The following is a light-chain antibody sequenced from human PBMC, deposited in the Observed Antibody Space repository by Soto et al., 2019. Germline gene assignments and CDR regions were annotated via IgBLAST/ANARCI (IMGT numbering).Light chain of an antibody. J-gene: IGLJ2*01. CDR2: RDN. Sequence: SYELTQPLSVSVALGQTARITCGGNNIGTKSVHWYQQKPGQAPVLVIYRDNNRPSGILERFSGSNSGNTATLTISRAQAGDEADYSCQVWDSSTVVFGGGTKLTVL. CDR3: QVWDSSTVV. CDR1: NIGTKS. V-gene: IGLV3-9*01.